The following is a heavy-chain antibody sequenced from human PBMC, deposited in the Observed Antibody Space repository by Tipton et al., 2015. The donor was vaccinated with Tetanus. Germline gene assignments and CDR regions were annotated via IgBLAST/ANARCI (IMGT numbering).Heavy chain of an antibody. Sequence: QLVQSGGGLIQPGGSLRLSCAASGFTVSSSYMSWVRQSPGKGLEWVSVIYSGGSTYYADSVKGRFTISRDNSKNTLYLQMNSLRAEDTAIYYCARDYYDSSGSVFDSWGQGTRVTVSS. D-gene: IGHD3-22*01. CDR3: ARDYYDSSGSVFDS. CDR2: IYSGGST. CDR1: GFTVSSSY. J-gene: IGHJ5*01. V-gene: IGHV3-53*01.